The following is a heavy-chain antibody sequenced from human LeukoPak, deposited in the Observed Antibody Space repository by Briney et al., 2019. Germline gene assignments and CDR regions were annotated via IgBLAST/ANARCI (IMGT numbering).Heavy chain of an antibody. CDR3: ARDAIVDYGDYVLDAFDI. V-gene: IGHV4-61*08. J-gene: IGHJ3*02. Sequence: PSETLSLTCTVSGGSISTSGYYWSWIRQSPGKGLEWIGYIYYSGPTTYNPSLKSRVTMSVDTSKNQFSLKLSSVTAADTAVYYCARDAIVDYGDYVLDAFDIWGQGTMVTVSS. CDR1: GGSISTSGYY. D-gene: IGHD4-17*01. CDR2: IYYSGPT.